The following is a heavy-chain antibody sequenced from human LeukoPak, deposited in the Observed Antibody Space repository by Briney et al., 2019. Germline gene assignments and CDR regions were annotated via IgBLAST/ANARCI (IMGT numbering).Heavy chain of an antibody. CDR2: TSGAGGRT. CDR1: GFSLSTYA. Sequence: GGSLRLSCAASGFSLSTYAMSWVRQAPGKGPEWVSATSGAGGRTYYADSVKGRFTISRDNSKNTLYLQMDSLRAEDTAVYYCAKDRADNGDRLRFDPWGQGTLVTVSS. CDR3: AKDRADNGDRLRFDP. D-gene: IGHD4-17*01. V-gene: IGHV3-23*01. J-gene: IGHJ5*02.